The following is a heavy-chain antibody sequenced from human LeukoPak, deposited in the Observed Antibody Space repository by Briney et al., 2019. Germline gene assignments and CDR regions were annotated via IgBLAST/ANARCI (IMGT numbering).Heavy chain of an antibody. Sequence: SETLSLTCAVYGGSFSGYYWSWIRQPPGKGLEWIGEINHSGSTNYNPSLKSRVTISVDTSKNQFSLKLSSVTAADTAVYYCARVFVLYCSIPSCRNLGLDYGAQEPLATVSS. CDR2: INHSGST. D-gene: IGHD2-2*01. V-gene: IGHV4-34*01. CDR3: ARVFVLYCSIPSCRNLGLDY. CDR1: GGSFSGYY. J-gene: IGHJ4*02.